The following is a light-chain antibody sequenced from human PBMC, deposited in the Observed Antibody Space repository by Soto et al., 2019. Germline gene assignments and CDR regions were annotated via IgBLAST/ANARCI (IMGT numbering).Light chain of an antibody. CDR2: KAS. J-gene: IGKJ1*01. Sequence: DIHMTHSPSSLSSSVLYRFTITCRSSQSISTWLSWYQQKLGKAPKLLIYKASSLESGVPSRFSGSGSGAEFTLTISSLQPDDFATYYCQQYNSYWTFGQGTKVDIK. CDR1: QSISTW. CDR3: QQYNSYWT. V-gene: IGKV1-5*03.